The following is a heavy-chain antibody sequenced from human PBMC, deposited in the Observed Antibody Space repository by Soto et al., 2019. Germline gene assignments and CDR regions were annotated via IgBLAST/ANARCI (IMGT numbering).Heavy chain of an antibody. CDR3: ARGRGFDWLAYYFDY. J-gene: IGHJ4*02. V-gene: IGHV1-18*01. D-gene: IGHD3-9*01. CDR2: ISAYNGNT. Sequence: GASVKVSCKASGYTFTSYGISWVRQAPGQGLEWMGWISAYNGNTNYAQKLQGRVTMTTDTSTSTAYMELRSLRSDDTAVYYCARGRGFDWLAYYFDYWGQGTLVTVSS. CDR1: GYTFTSYG.